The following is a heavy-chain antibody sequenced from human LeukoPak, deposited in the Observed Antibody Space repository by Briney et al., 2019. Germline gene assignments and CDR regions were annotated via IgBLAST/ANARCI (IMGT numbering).Heavy chain of an antibody. CDR1: GFTFSNYA. D-gene: IGHD3-10*01. V-gene: IGHV3-23*01. CDR2: ISGSASST. CDR3: AKDDAWLRFGE. J-gene: IGHJ4*02. Sequence: GGSLRLSCAASGFTFSNYAMSWVRQAPGKGLEWVSAISGSASSTYYADSVKGRFTISRDNSKNTLYLQMNSLRADDTAVYYCAKDDAWLRFGEWSQGTLVTVSS.